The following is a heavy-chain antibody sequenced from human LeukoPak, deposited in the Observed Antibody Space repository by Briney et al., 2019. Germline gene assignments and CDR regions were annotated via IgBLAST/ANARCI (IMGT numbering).Heavy chain of an antibody. CDR1: GGSISSYY. CDR3: ARSTYDYEDY. Sequence: PSETLSLTCTVSGGSISSYYWSWIRQPPGKGLEWIGYIYYSGSTNYNASLKSRVTISVDTSKNQFALKLSSVTAADAAVYYCARSTYDYEDYWGQGTLVTVSS. D-gene: IGHD4-17*01. V-gene: IGHV4-59*01. J-gene: IGHJ4*02. CDR2: IYYSGST.